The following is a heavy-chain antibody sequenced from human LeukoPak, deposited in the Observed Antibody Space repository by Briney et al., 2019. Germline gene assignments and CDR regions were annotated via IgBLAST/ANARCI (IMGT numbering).Heavy chain of an antibody. CDR2: IFYEGKT. CDR1: DGSISAYY. D-gene: IGHD5-18*01. J-gene: IGHJ4*02. CDR3: ARGAALVTHRYFDY. V-gene: IGHV4-59*08. Sequence: PSETLSLTCTVSDGSISAYYWSWIRQSPGKGLEWIGYIFYEGKTVYNPSLKSRVTFSIGSPNNHFFLRMTSVTAADTAVYYCARGAALVTHRYFDYWGPGTLVTVSS.